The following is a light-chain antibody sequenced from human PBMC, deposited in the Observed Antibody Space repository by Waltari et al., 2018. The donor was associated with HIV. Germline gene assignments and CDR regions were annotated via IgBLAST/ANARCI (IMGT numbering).Light chain of an antibody. CDR3: GADHGSGTNFMYV. Sequence: QPALTQTPFASASLGTSVTLTCTLSSGYINYAVDWYQQRPGKGPRFVMRVGTGGNVVSYGDCIPDRFSVLDSGLNRYLTIKNIQEEDESAYYCGADHGSGTNFMYVFGTGTKVTV. CDR1: SGYINYA. J-gene: IGLJ1*01. V-gene: IGLV9-49*01. CDR2: VGTGGNVV.